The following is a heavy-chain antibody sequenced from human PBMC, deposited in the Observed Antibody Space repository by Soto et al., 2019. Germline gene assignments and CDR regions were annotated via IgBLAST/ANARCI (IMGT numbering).Heavy chain of an antibody. J-gene: IGHJ5*02. D-gene: IGHD4-4*01. Sequence: GGSLRLSCAASGFTFSSYSMNWVRQAPGKGLEWVSSISSSSSYIYYADSVKGRFTISRNNAKNSLYLQMNSLRAEDTAVYYCARGKSPAGPRPQTRTTVTPRSPNWFDPWGQGTLVTVSS. CDR2: ISSSSSYI. CDR1: GFTFSSYS. CDR3: ARGKSPAGPRPQTRTTVTPRSPNWFDP. V-gene: IGHV3-21*01.